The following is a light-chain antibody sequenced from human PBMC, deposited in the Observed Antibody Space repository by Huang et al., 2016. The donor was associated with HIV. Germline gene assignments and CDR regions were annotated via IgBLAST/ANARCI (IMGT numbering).Light chain of an antibody. CDR2: KAS. V-gene: IGKV1-5*03. CDR1: QSIRSW. CDR3: QQYDSYSAT. Sequence: DIQMTQSPSTLSASVGDRVTITCRASQSIRSWLAWYQQRPGKAPKLRIYKASSLESGVPARFSGSGSGTEFNLTISSLQPDDFATYYCQQYDSYSATFGQGTKVEIK. J-gene: IGKJ1*01.